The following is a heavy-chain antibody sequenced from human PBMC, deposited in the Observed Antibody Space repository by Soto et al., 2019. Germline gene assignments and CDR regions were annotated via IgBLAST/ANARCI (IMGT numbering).Heavy chain of an antibody. CDR2: INPNSGGT. J-gene: IGHJ3*02. CDR3: ASHDYGDNDAFDI. D-gene: IGHD4-17*01. CDR1: GYTFTGYY. V-gene: IGHV1-2*04. Sequence: ASVKVSCTASGYTFTGYYMHWVRQAPGQGLEWMGWINPNSGGTNYAQKFQGWVTMTRDTSISTAYMELSRLRSDDTAVYYCASHDYGDNDAFDIWGQGTMVTVSS.